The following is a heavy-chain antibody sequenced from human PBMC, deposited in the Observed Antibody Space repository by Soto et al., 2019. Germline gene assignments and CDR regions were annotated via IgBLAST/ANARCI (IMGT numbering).Heavy chain of an antibody. Sequence: GGSLRLSCAASGFTFSTYWMSWVRQAPGKGLEWVANIKQDGSEKYYVDSVKGRFTISRDSAKNSLYLQMNSLRDEDTAVYYCTGAGPQGVQWTGRFIGYWGQGTMVTVSS. V-gene: IGHV3-7*01. J-gene: IGHJ4*02. CDR1: GFTFSTYW. CDR3: TGAGPQGVQWTGRFIGY. CDR2: IKQDGSEK. D-gene: IGHD3-10*01.